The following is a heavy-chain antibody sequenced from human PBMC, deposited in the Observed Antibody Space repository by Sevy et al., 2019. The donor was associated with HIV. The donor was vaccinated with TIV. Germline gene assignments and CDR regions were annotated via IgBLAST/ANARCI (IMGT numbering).Heavy chain of an antibody. J-gene: IGHJ4*02. V-gene: IGHV3-30-3*01. CDR2: ISYDGSNK. Sequence: GGSLRLSCAASGFTFSSYAMHWVRQAPGKGLEWVAVISYDGSNKYYADSVKGRFTISRDNSKNTLYLQMNSLRAEDTAVSYCARDFTEGLLGGHLFDYWGQGTLVTVSS. CDR3: ARDFTEGLLGGHLFDY. D-gene: IGHD1-26*01. CDR1: GFTFSSYA.